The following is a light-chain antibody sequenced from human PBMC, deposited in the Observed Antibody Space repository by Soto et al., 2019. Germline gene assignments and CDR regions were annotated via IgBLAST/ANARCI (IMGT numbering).Light chain of an antibody. Sequence: DIVMTQSPLSLPVTPGEPASISCRSSQSLVHSNGYNYLGWYLQKPGQSPQLLIYLGSDRASGVPDRFSGSGSGTDFTLKISRVEAEDVGVYYCMQTLQTPWTFGQGTKVEIK. CDR3: MQTLQTPWT. CDR2: LGS. CDR1: QSLVHSNGYNY. V-gene: IGKV2-28*01. J-gene: IGKJ1*01.